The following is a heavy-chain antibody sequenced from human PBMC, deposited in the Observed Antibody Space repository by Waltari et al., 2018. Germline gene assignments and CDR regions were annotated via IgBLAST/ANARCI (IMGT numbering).Heavy chain of an antibody. CDR3: TRGNFQWSSTLDY. D-gene: IGHD2-15*01. V-gene: IGHV3-49*04. CDR2: IRSKVYGGKT. Sequence: EVQLVESGGGLVQPGRSLRLSCTGFGFTFGDYGVSWVRKAPGKGLEWVGCIRSKVYGGKTKDAASVRGRFTLSRDDSKSIAFLQMNGLRTEDTAVYYCTRGNFQWSSTLDYWGQGTLVNVSS. J-gene: IGHJ4*02. CDR1: GFTFGDYG.